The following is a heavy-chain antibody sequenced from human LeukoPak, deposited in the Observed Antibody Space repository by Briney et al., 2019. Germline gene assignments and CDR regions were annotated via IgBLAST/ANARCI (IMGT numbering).Heavy chain of an antibody. D-gene: IGHD2-2*01. V-gene: IGHV1-69*04. Sequence: GASVKVSCKASGGTFSSYAISWVRQAPGQGLEWMGRIIPILGIANYAQKFQGRVTITADKSTSTAYMELSSLRSEDTAVYYCARVVVPAAKVPWFDPWGQGTLVTVSS. CDR2: IIPILGIA. J-gene: IGHJ5*02. CDR1: GGTFSSYA. CDR3: ARVVVPAAKVPWFDP.